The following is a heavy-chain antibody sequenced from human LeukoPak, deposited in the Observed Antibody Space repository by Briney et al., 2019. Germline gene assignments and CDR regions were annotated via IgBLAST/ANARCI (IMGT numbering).Heavy chain of an antibody. CDR1: GFTFDDYG. CDR3: AIGIAAAGTWDY. D-gene: IGHD6-13*01. Sequence: GGSLRLSCAASGFTFDDYGMSWVRQTPGKGLEWVSGINWSGGSTAYADSVKGRFTISRDNAKNFLYLQMDNLRAEDTALYYCAIGIAAAGTWDYWGQGTLVTVSS. V-gene: IGHV3-20*04. CDR2: INWSGGST. J-gene: IGHJ4*02.